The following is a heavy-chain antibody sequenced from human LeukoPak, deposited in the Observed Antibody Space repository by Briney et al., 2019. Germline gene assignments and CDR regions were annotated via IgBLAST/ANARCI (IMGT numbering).Heavy chain of an antibody. CDR1: GGSISSSSYY. D-gene: IGHD5-24*01. Sequence: SETLSLTCTVSGGSISSSSYYWGWIRQPPGKGLEWIGSIYYSGSTYYNPSLKSRVTISVDTSKNQFSLKLSSVTAADTAVYYCARGWGRDGYNRPHDYWGQGTLVTVSS. J-gene: IGHJ4*02. CDR3: ARGWGRDGYNRPHDY. V-gene: IGHV4-39*01. CDR2: IYYSGST.